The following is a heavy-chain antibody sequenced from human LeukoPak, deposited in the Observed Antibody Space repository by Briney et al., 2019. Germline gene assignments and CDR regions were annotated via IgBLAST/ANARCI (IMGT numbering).Heavy chain of an antibody. CDR1: GYTLTELS. D-gene: IGHD1-26*01. J-gene: IGHJ4*02. CDR3: AAVSGSYTLLDC. V-gene: IGHV1-24*01. Sequence: ASVKVSCKVSGYTLTELSIHWVRQAPGKGLEWMGGIDPDDGETIYSPNFQGRVTMTEDTSTDTAHLVLSGLRSEDTAVYFCAAVSGSYTLLDCWGQGTPVTVSS. CDR2: IDPDDGET.